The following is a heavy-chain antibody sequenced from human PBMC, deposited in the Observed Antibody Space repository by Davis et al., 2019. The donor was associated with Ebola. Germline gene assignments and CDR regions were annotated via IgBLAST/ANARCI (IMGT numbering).Heavy chain of an antibody. CDR3: ARGTYYYGSGSYYRPFDY. CDR1: GFTFSSYG. D-gene: IGHD3-10*01. CDR2: INHSGST. V-gene: IGHV4-34*01. Sequence: GSLRLSCAASGFTFSSYGMHWIRQPPGKGLEWIGEINHSGSTNYNPSLKSRVTISVDTSKNQFSLKLSSVTAADTAVYYCARGTYYYGSGSYYRPFDYWGQGTLVTVSS. J-gene: IGHJ4*02.